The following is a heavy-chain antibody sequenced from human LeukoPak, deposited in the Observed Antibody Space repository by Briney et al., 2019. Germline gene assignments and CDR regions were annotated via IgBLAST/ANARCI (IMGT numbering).Heavy chain of an antibody. CDR3: AKANSYGTSSCFDY. Sequence: PGRSLRLSCAASGFTFDDYAMHWVRQAPGKGLEWVSGISWNSGSIGYADSVKGRFTISRDNAKSSLYLQMNSLRAEDMAFYYCAKANSYGTSSCFDYWGQGTLVTVSS. D-gene: IGHD6-6*01. CDR2: ISWNSGSI. J-gene: IGHJ4*02. V-gene: IGHV3-9*03. CDR1: GFTFDDYA.